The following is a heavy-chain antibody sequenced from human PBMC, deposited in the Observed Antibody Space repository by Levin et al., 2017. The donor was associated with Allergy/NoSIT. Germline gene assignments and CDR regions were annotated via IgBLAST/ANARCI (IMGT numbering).Heavy chain of an antibody. Sequence: GASVKVSCKASGYTFTSYGISWVRQAPGQGLEWMGWISAYNGNTNYAQKLQGRVTMTTDTSTSTAYMELRSLRSDDTAVYYCARLLGYCTNGVCYRGFYFDYWGQGTLVTVSS. CDR2: ISAYNGNT. CDR1: GYTFTSYG. CDR3: ARLLGYCTNGVCYRGFYFDY. D-gene: IGHD2-8*01. J-gene: IGHJ4*02. V-gene: IGHV1-18*01.